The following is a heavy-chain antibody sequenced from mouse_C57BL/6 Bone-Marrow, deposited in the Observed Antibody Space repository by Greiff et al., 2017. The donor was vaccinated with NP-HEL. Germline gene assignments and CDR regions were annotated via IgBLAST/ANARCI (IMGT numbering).Heavy chain of an antibody. CDR2: IYWDDDK. Sequence: QVTLKESGPGILQSSQTLSLTCSFSGFSLSTSGMGVSWIRQPSGKGLEWLAHIYWDDDKRYNPSLKSRLTISKDTSRNQVFLKITSVDTADTATYYCARIYYYGSSYAMDYWGQGTSVTVSS. D-gene: IGHD1-1*01. CDR1: GFSLSTSGMG. CDR3: ARIYYYGSSYAMDY. V-gene: IGHV8-12*01. J-gene: IGHJ4*01.